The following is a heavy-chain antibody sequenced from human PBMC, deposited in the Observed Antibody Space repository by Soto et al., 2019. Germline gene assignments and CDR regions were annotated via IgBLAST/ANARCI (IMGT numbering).Heavy chain of an antibody. V-gene: IGHV3-33*01. CDR3: ARDDIPGRAVAIYGMDV. J-gene: IGHJ6*02. CDR2: IWYDGSNE. D-gene: IGHD6-19*01. CDR1: GFTFSNYG. Sequence: VPLVESGGGVVQPGRSLRLSCAASGFTFSNYGMHWVRQAPGKGLEWVAVIWYDGSNEYYADSVKGRFTISRDNSKNTLYLQMNSLRAEDTAVYYCARDDIPGRAVAIYGMDVWGQGTTVTVSS.